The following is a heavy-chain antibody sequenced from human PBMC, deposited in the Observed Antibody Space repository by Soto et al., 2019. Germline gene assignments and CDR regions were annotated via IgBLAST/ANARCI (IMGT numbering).Heavy chain of an antibody. Sequence: EVQLVESGGGLVQPGGSLRLSCAASGFTFSSYAMHWVRQAPGKGLEYVSTINRNGGSTYYANSVKGRFTISRDNSKKTLYLQMGSLRAEDMAVYDCAGGGSVYYLDYWGQGTLVSVSS. CDR2: INRNGGST. CDR1: GFTFSSYA. V-gene: IGHV3-64*01. CDR3: AGGGSVYYLDY. J-gene: IGHJ4*02. D-gene: IGHD2-15*01.